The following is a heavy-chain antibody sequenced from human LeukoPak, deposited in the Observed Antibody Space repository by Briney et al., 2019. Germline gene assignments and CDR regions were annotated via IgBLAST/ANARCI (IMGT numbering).Heavy chain of an antibody. J-gene: IGHJ4*02. Sequence: EASVKVSCKASGYTFAGYYMHWVRRAPGQGLEWMGWINPNSGGTNYAQKFQGRVTMTRDTSISTAYMELSWLRSDDTAIYYCVPSNDNFYFDYWGQGTRVTVSS. V-gene: IGHV1-2*02. D-gene: IGHD3-10*01. CDR1: GYTFAGYY. CDR2: INPNSGGT. CDR3: VPSNDNFYFDY.